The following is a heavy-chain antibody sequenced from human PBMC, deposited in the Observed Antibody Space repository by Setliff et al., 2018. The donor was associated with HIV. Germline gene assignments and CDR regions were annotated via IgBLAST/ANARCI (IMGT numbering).Heavy chain of an antibody. V-gene: IGHV4-61*02. CDR1: GGSISSVNYY. J-gene: IGHJ2*01. CDR2: IYSTGST. Sequence: LSLTCTFSGGSISSVNYYWSCIRQPAGKGLEWIGRIYSTGSTNYNPPLKSRVTISSDTSKNLFSLKLTTVTAADAAVYYCTRDTGYILSGYRPHWYFDLWGRGTLVTVAS. D-gene: IGHD3-9*01. CDR3: TRDTGYILSGYRPHWYFDL.